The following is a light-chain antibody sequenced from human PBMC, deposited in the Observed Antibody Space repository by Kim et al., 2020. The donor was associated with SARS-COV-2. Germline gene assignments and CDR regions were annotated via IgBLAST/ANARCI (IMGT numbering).Light chain of an antibody. V-gene: IGLV1-51*01. J-gene: IGLJ3*02. Sequence: QSVLTQPPSVSAAPGQKVTISCSGSSSNIGNNYVSWYQQLPGTAPKLLIYDNNKRPSGITDRFSGSKSGTSATLSITGLQTGDEADYYCGTWDSSLSAWVFGGGTNLTVL. CDR3: GTWDSSLSAWV. CDR1: SSNIGNNY. CDR2: DNN.